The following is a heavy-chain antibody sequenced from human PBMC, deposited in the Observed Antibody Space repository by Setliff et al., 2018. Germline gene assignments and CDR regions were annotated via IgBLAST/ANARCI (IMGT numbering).Heavy chain of an antibody. Sequence: PSETLSLTCTVSGGPISSNYWSWVRQPPGKGLEWIGYIYTSGSTNYNPSLKSRGTISVDTSRNQFSLKLSSVTAADTAVYYCVRVEAGYCSSTSCYVVVAFDIWGQGTMVTVSS. CDR2: IYTSGST. D-gene: IGHD2-2*03. J-gene: IGHJ3*02. CDR1: GGPISSNY. CDR3: VRVEAGYCSSTSCYVVVAFDI. V-gene: IGHV4-4*08.